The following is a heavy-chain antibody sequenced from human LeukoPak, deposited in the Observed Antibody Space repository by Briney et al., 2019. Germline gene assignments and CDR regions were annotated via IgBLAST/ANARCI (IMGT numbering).Heavy chain of an antibody. J-gene: IGHJ4*02. V-gene: IGHV3-23*01. CDR2: FHGGST. D-gene: IGHD4-17*01. CDR3: VKDLAVNTWGYFDS. Sequence: GGSLRLSCAASGFTFSSYSMSWVRQAPGRGLEWVSAFHGGSTYYADSVKGRFTISRDNSKNTPYLQMDSLRAEDTAVYHCVKDLAVNTWGYFDSWGQGTLVTVSS. CDR1: GFTFSSYS.